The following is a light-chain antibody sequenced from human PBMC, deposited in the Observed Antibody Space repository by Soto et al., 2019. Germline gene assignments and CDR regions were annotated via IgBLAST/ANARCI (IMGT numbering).Light chain of an antibody. V-gene: IGKV1-9*01. CDR3: QQLNSYPIT. CDR2: AAS. Sequence: DIQLTQSPSFLSASVGDRVTITCRASQGINNYLGWYQQKPGKAPKLLIYAASTLQSGVPSRFSGSGSGTEFTLTIGSLQPEDFATYYCQQLNSYPITFGPGTKVDI. CDR1: QGINNY. J-gene: IGKJ3*01.